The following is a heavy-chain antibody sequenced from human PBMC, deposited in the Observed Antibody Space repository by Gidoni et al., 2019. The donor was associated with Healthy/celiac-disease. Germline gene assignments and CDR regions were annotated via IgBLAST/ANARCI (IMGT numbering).Heavy chain of an antibody. CDR3: AREGIDSGYFDY. CDR2: ISNDGSNK. J-gene: IGHJ4*02. Sequence: QVQLVESGAGVVQPARSLRLPFAPSGFTFSSYAMHWVRQAPGKGLEWVAVISNDGSNKYYADSVKGRFTISRDNSKNTLYLQMNSLRAEDTAVYYCAREGIDSGYFDYWGQGTLVTVSS. V-gene: IGHV3-30-3*01. CDR1: GFTFSSYA. D-gene: IGHD3-10*01.